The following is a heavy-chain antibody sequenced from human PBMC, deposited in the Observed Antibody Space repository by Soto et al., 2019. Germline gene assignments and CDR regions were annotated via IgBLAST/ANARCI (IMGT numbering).Heavy chain of an antibody. Sequence: PGGSLRLSCAASGFTFSSYAMSWVRQAPGKGLEWVSAISGSGGSTYYADTVKGRFTISRDNSKNTLYLQMNSLRAEDTAVYYCAKDFYGSGSYRFDPWGQGTLVTVSS. CDR2: ISGSGGST. CDR3: AKDFYGSGSYRFDP. V-gene: IGHV3-23*01. J-gene: IGHJ5*02. D-gene: IGHD3-10*01. CDR1: GFTFSSYA.